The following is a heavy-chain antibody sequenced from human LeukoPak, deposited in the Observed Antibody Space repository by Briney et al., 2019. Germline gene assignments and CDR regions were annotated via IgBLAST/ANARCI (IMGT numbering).Heavy chain of an antibody. CDR3: ARHNYGSGSYSTDAFDI. V-gene: IGHV4-39*01. CDR1: GGSISSGGYY. J-gene: IGHJ3*02. D-gene: IGHD3-10*01. Sequence: TSETLSLTCTVSGGSISSGGYYWSWIRQDPGKGLEWIGYIYYSGSTYYNPSLKSRVTISVDTSKNQFSLKLSSVTAADTAVYYCARHNYGSGSYSTDAFDIWGQGTMVTVSS. CDR2: IYYSGST.